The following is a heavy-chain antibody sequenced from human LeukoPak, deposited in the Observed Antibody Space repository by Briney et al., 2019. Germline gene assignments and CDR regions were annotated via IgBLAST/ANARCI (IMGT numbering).Heavy chain of an antibody. CDR1: GFTFSTYA. V-gene: IGHV3-23*01. Sequence: PGGSLRLSCAASGFTFSTYAMSWVRQAPGKGLEWVATVSGSGRDTYYADCVRGGFTISRDNSKDTFYLQMNSLRAEDTAVYYCAKLMSQPALLFFDQWGQGTLVTVSS. CDR2: VSGSGRDT. CDR3: AKLMSQPALLFFDQ. D-gene: IGHD3-10*01. J-gene: IGHJ4*02.